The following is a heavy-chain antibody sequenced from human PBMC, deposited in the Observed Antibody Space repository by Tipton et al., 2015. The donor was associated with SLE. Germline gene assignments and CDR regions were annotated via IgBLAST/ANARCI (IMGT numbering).Heavy chain of an antibody. V-gene: IGHV4-34*01. Sequence: TLSLTCAVYGGSFSGYYWSWIRQPPGKGLEWIGEINHSGSTNYNPSLKSRVTISVDTSKNQFSLKLSSVTAADTAVYYCARGQESLRSEYYYYGMDVWGQGTTVTVSS. CDR3: ARGQESLRSEYYYYGMDV. D-gene: IGHD5-12*01. CDR2: INHSGST. J-gene: IGHJ6*02. CDR1: GGSFSGYY.